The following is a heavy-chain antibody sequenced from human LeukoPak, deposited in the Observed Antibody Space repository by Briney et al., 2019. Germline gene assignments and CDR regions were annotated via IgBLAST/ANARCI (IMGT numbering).Heavy chain of an antibody. CDR2: IRSRGSTI. D-gene: IGHD2-2*01. Sequence: LSLTCTVSGGSISSGDYYMSWIRQAPGRGLEWVSYIRSRGSTIYYGDSVKGRFPISRDNAPNSLYLQMNSLRAEDTAVYYCARDCSSTGQNRNYYYYYMDVWGKGTTVTVSS. V-gene: IGHV3-11*01. CDR1: GGSISSGDYY. CDR3: ARDCSSTGQNRNYYYYYMDV. J-gene: IGHJ6*03.